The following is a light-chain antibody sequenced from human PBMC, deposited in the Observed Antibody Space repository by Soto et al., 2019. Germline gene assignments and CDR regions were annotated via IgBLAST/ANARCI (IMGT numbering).Light chain of an antibody. CDR2: AAS. V-gene: IGKV1-27*01. J-gene: IGKJ1*01. CDR3: QKYNSAPPLWT. CDR1: QGIRNY. Sequence: DIQMTQSPSSLSASVGDRVTITCRASQGIRNYLAWYQQKPGKVPKLLIYAASTLQSGVPSRFSGSGSGTDFTLTISSLQPEDVATYYCQKYNSAPPLWTFGQGTKVEIK.